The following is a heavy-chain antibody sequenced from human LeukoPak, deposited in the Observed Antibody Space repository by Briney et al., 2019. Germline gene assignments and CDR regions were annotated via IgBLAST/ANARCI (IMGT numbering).Heavy chain of an antibody. CDR3: TTKVIGLPDY. V-gene: IGHV3-15*01. J-gene: IGHJ4*02. Sequence: GGSLRLSCAASGFTFSNVFTSWVRQAPGKGLEWIGRIKSKADSGTVDYAAPVKGRFTISRDDSKNTVDLQMNSLNIEDTGVYYCTTKVIGLPDYWGQGTLVTVSS. D-gene: IGHD2-21*01. CDR2: IKSKADSGTV. CDR1: GFTFSNVF.